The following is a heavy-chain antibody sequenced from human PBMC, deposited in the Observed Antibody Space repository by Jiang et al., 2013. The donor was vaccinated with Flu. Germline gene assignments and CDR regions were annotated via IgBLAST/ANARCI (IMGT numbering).Heavy chain of an antibody. CDR1: GFRLEDFG. J-gene: IGHJ4*02. CDR2: INWSSDTI. D-gene: IGHD2-2*01. CDR3: ARDASSTPPFYLDH. Sequence: VQLVESGGGMAQPGGSLTLSCVGSGFRLEDFGMHWVRLAPGKGLEWVAAINWSSDTIYEADSVKGRITISRENARKSLYLHMNRLRPEDTAFYFCARDASSTPPFYLDHWGQGVLVTVSS. V-gene: IGHV3-9*01.